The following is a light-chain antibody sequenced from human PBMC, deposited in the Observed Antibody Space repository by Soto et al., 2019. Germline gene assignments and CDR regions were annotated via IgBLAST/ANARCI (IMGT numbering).Light chain of an antibody. J-gene: IGKJ5*01. Sequence: VLTQSPATLSLSPGERATLSCRASRSVSSYLAWYQQKPGQAPRLLISDASNRATGIPARFSGSGSGTEFTLTISSLEPEDFAVYYCQQRTNWPSSTFGQGTRLEIQ. V-gene: IGKV3-11*01. CDR2: DAS. CDR3: QQRTNWPSST. CDR1: RSVSSY.